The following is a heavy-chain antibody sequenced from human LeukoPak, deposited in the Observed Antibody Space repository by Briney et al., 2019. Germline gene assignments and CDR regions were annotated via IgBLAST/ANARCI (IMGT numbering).Heavy chain of an antibody. J-gene: IGHJ5*02. D-gene: IGHD3-22*01. CDR1: GVTFSSYS. V-gene: IGHV3-48*01. CDR3: ARLDAYYYDSSGYYGVDP. CDR2: ISSSSSTI. Sequence: HPGGSLRHSCAASGVTFSSYSMNWVRQAPGKGLEWVSYISSSSSTIYYADSVKGRFTISRDNAKNSLYLQMNSLRAEDTAVYYCARLDAYYYDSSGYYGVDPWGQGTLVTVSS.